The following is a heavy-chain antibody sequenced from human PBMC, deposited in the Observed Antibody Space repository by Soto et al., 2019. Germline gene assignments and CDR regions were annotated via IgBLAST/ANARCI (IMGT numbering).Heavy chain of an antibody. V-gene: IGHV4-39*01. J-gene: IGHJ5*02. CDR2: IYYSGST. CDR1: GGSISSSSYY. D-gene: IGHD5-12*01. CDR3: ARQDSGYDRSFDP. Sequence: ALETLCLTCPVSGGSISSSSYYWGWIRQPPGKGLEWIGSIYYSGSTYYNPSLKSRVTISVDTSKNQFSLKLSSVTAADTAVYYCARQDSGYDRSFDPWGQGTLVTVSS.